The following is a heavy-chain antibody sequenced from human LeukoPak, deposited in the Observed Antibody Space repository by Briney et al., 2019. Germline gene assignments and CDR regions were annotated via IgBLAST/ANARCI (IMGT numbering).Heavy chain of an antibody. V-gene: IGHV1-2*02. J-gene: IGHJ6*02. D-gene: IGHD1-1*01. Sequence: PGASVRVSCKASGYTFTGYYMHWVRQAPGQGLEWMGWINPNSGGTNYAQKLQGRVTMTRDTSISTAYMELRSLRSDDTAVYYCARDQTYNPLGRNYYGMDVWGQGTTVTVSS. CDR2: INPNSGGT. CDR1: GYTFTGYY. CDR3: ARDQTYNPLGRNYYGMDV.